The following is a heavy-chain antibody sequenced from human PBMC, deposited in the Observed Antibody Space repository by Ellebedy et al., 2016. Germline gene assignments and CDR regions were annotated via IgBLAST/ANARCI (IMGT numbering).Heavy chain of an antibody. CDR1: GFTFRNYA. J-gene: IGHJ4*02. CDR3: AKIGVAGVY. D-gene: IGHD2-8*01. Sequence: GESLKISXAVSGFTFRNYAMTWVRQAPGKGLEWVSSISGGGDIASYADSVKGRFTISRDNSKNRLFLQLNSPRGEDTATYYCAKIGVAGVYWGQGTLVIVSS. CDR2: ISGGGDIA. V-gene: IGHV3-23*01.